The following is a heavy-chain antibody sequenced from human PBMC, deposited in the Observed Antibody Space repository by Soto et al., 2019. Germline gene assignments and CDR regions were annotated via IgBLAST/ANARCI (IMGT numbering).Heavy chain of an antibody. V-gene: IGHV4-59*11. CDR1: CPSIPGHY. CDR2: IYYSGST. D-gene: IGHD3-22*01. J-gene: IGHJ4*02. CDR3: ARFRGGYYYDSSGYLDY. Sequence: SEILYLTYTEKCPSIPGHYWSWIRQTPWQGLEWIGYIYYSGSTNYNPSLKSRVTISVDTSKNQFSLKLSSVTAADTAVYYCARFRGGYYYDSSGYLDYWGQGTLVTVS.